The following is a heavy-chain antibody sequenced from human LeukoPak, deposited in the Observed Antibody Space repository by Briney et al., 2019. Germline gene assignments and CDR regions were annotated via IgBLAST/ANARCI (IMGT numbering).Heavy chain of an antibody. J-gene: IGHJ4*02. V-gene: IGHV3-23*01. CDR2: ISSRGAST. D-gene: IGHD3-22*01. Sequence: PGGALRLSSADSGLTFSSYGLSWVRLPPGTGKGRVSDISSRGASTNYADTVKRRFTISRDNSKNMLYLQMNSLRAEDTDIYYCAELGSSGYYGYYFAYWGQGTLVTVSS. CDR1: GLTFSSYG. CDR3: AELGSSGYYGYYFAY.